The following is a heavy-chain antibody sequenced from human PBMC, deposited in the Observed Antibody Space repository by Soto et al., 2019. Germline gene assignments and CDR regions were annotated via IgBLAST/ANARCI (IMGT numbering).Heavy chain of an antibody. D-gene: IGHD4-17*01. CDR3: ARLLNDYGDYQYFQH. CDR2: IYYSGST. V-gene: IGHV4-59*01. Sequence: PSETLSLTCTVSGGSISSYYWSWIRQPPGKGLEWIGYIYYSGSTNYNPSLKSRVTISVDTSKNQFSLKLSSVTAADTAVYYCARLLNDYGDYQYFQHWGQGTLVTVSS. J-gene: IGHJ1*01. CDR1: GGSISSYY.